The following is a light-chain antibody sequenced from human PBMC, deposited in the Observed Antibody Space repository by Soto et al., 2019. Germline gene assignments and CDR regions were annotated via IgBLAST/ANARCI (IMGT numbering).Light chain of an antibody. CDR1: QNVNFN. J-gene: IGKJ4*01. V-gene: IGKV3D-15*01. CDR3: QQYSVWPLT. CDR2: GAS. Sequence: EIVMTQSPATLSVSPGERATLSCRASQNVNFNLAWYQQKPGQPPRLLIFGASTRATGIPARFSGSGSEAEFALTISTLQSEDFAVYYCQQYSVWPLTFGGGTKVDIK.